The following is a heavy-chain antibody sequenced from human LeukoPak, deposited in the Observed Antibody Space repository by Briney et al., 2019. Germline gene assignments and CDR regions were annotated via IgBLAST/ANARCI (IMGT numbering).Heavy chain of an antibody. CDR1: GGTFSSYA. CDR2: IISIFGTA. Sequence: SVKVSCKASGGTFSSYAISWVRQAPGQGLEWMGGIISIFGTANYAQKFQGRVTITADESTSTAYMELSSLRSEDTAAYYCARDWHDWFDPWGQGTLVTVSS. J-gene: IGHJ5*02. V-gene: IGHV1-69*13. CDR3: ARDWHDWFDP.